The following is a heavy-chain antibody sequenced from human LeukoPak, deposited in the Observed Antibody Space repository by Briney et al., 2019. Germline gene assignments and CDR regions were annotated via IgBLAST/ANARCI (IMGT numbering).Heavy chain of an antibody. J-gene: IGHJ4*01. CDR2: IQYDDSIE. CDR1: GFTFSTFG. CDR3: AKDQGVVGSYDY. D-gene: IGHD3-10*01. V-gene: IGHV3-30*02. Sequence: PGGSLRLSCAASGFTFSTFGMNWVRQAPDKGLEWVAFIQYDDSIEYYADSVKGRFTISRDNSKNTLYLQMNSLRGDDTAVYYCAKDQGVVGSYDYGGHGTLVTVSS.